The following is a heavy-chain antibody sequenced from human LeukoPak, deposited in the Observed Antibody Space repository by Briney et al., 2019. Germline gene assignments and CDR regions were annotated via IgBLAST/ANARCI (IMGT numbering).Heavy chain of an antibody. J-gene: IGHJ5*02. CDR2: IDHGVST. V-gene: IGHV4-34*01. CDR3: ARGLRFHIGSGNWFDL. D-gene: IGHD3-10*01. CDR1: GGSLTGFF. Sequence: SESLSPTCAVSGGSLTGFFWSWIRQPPGKWPAWIGEIDHGVSTNYHPSLESRVTLSVDTSKNQVSLTLNSVTAADTAVYYCARGLRFHIGSGNWFDLWGQGTLVTVSS.